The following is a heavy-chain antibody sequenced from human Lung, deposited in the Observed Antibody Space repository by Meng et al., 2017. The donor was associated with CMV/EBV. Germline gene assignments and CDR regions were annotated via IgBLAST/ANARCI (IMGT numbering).Heavy chain of an antibody. CDR1: GFIFGTFA. V-gene: IGHV3-23*01. CDR2: LSGGGGST. CDR3: AIEPRSWCGGDGFDV. J-gene: IGHJ3*01. D-gene: IGHD6-13*01. Sequence: GESLKISCAASGFIFGTFAMTWVRQAPGKGLEWVSSLSGGGGSTYYADSVKGRFIISGYSHKNTVFLQMNSLRAEDTAVYYCAIEPRSWCGGDGFDVWGHGXTVTVSS.